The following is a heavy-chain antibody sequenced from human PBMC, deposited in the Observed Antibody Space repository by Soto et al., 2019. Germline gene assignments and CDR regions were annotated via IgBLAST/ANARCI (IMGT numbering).Heavy chain of an antibody. D-gene: IGHD3-16*01. CDR3: AREGEMPYYYYGVDV. J-gene: IGHJ6*02. V-gene: IGHV1-18*01. Sequence: QVQLVQSGAEVRKPGASVKVSCKASGYTFTTYGISWVRQAPGQGLEWMGWISGYNGHTKYAQKFQGRVTMTTETSQNTVYMDLRNLRSDDTAVYYCAREGEMPYYYYGVDVWGQGTTVNVSS. CDR2: ISGYNGHT. CDR1: GYTFTTYG.